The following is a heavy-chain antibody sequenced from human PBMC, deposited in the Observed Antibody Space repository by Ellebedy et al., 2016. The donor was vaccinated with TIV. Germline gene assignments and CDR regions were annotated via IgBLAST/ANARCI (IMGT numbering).Heavy chain of an antibody. CDR2: IIPIFGTT. J-gene: IGHJ4*02. CDR1: GGTFSRNA. V-gene: IGHV1-69*13. D-gene: IGHD3-22*01. Sequence: AASVKVSCKASGGTFSRNAISWVRQAPGKGLAWMGRIIPIFGTTTYAQKFQGRVTITADESTRTVYMELSSLRSEDTAVYYCARGAHYYDGSGYSYFDYWGQGTLVTVSS. CDR3: ARGAHYYDGSGYSYFDY.